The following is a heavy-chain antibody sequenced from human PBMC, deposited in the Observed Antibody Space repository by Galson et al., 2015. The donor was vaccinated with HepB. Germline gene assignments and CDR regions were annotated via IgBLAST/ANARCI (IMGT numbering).Heavy chain of an antibody. D-gene: IGHD2-2*01. J-gene: IGHJ3*02. CDR1: GYTFTNYY. CDR2: INPSGGST. V-gene: IGHV1-46*01. CDR3: ATVPGVVPAAISTRTFDAFDI. Sequence: SVKVSCKASGYTFTNYYMHWVRQAPGQGLEWMGIINPSGGSTSYAQKFQGRVTMTRDTSTSTVYMELSSLRSEDTAVYYCATVPGVVPAAISTRTFDAFDIWGQGTMVTVSS.